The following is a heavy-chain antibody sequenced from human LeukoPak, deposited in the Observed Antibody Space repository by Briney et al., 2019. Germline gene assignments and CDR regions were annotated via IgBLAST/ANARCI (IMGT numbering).Heavy chain of an antibody. CDR1: GFTFSSYG. CDR2: IRYDGSNK. Sequence: GGSLRLSCAASGFTFSSYGMHWVRQAPGKGLEWVAFIRYDGSNKYYADSVKGRFTISRDNSKNTLYLQMNSLRAEDTAVYYRAKDHSYGYSARPHFDYWGQGTLVTVSS. CDR3: AKDHSYGYSARPHFDY. V-gene: IGHV3-30*02. D-gene: IGHD5-18*01. J-gene: IGHJ4*02.